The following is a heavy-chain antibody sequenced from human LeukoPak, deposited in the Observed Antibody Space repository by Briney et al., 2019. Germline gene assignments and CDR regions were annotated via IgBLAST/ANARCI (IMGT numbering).Heavy chain of an antibody. CDR2: IWYDGTKQ. D-gene: IGHD6-19*01. V-gene: IGHV3-33*01. J-gene: IGHJ6*02. Sequence: GGSLTLSCAASGFTFSSYGMHWVRQAPGKGLEWVGVIWYDGTKQYHPDSVEGRFTNSRDNSKSTLYLQIDSLRVEDTAIYYGARAPRPRDSSGWLGSGMDVWGQGTTVTVSS. CDR3: ARAPRPRDSSGWLGSGMDV. CDR1: GFTFSSYG.